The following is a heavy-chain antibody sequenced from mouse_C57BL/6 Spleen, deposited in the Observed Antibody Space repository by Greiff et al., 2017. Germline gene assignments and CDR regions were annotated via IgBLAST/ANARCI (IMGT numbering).Heavy chain of an antibody. D-gene: IGHD1-1*01. V-gene: IGHV1-74*01. J-gene: IGHJ2*01. CDR1: GYPFTSSW. CDR2: IHPSDSDT. CDR3: AIEDTTVVRDFDY. Sequence: VQLQQPGAELVKPGASVKVSCKASGYPFTSSWMHWVKQRPCQGLEWIGRIHPSDSDTNYNQKFKGKATLTVDKSSSTAYMQLSSLTSEDSAVYYCAIEDTTVVRDFDYWGQGTTLTVSS.